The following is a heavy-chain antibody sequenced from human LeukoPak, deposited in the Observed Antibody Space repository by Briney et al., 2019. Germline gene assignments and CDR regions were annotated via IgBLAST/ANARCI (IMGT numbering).Heavy chain of an antibody. Sequence: PSETLSLTCTVSGYSISSGYYWGWIRQPPGKGLEWIGSIYHSGSTYYNPSLKSRVTISVDTSKNQFSLKLSSVTAADTAVYYCARALVVDASRFDPWGQGTLVTVSS. CDR2: IYHSGST. V-gene: IGHV4-38-2*02. CDR1: GYSISSGYY. CDR3: ARALVVDASRFDP. D-gene: IGHD2-2*01. J-gene: IGHJ5*02.